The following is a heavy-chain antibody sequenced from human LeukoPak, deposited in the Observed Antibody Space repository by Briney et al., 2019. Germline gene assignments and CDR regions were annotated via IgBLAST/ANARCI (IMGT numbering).Heavy chain of an antibody. D-gene: IGHD6-13*01. CDR1: GVSISSSNSY. Sequence: PSETLSLTCTVSGVSISSSNSYWGWIRQPPGKGLEWIGSIYYSGSTYYNPSLKSRVTISVDTSRNQFSLKLSSVTAADTAVYYCARPAWHRQQLVPFDYWGQGTLVTVSS. CDR3: ARPAWHRQQLVPFDY. J-gene: IGHJ4*02. V-gene: IGHV4-39*01. CDR2: IYYSGST.